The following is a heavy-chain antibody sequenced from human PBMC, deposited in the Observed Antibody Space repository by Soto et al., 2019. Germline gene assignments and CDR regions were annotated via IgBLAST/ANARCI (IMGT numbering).Heavy chain of an antibody. CDR1: ADIFNNYY. J-gene: IGHJ3*02. CDR2: MTPSDGST. D-gene: IGHD2-21*02. CDR3: AKHCGGDCSNGFDI. Sequence: QLHLVQSGAEVKEPGASVKVSCKTSADIFNNYYMHWVRQAPGHGLEWMGVMTPSDGSTNYAQSFQVRVIMTRDTYTRTVYVELSSLRSEDTAVYYCAKHCGGDCSNGFDIWGQGTKVTVSS. V-gene: IGHV1-46*02.